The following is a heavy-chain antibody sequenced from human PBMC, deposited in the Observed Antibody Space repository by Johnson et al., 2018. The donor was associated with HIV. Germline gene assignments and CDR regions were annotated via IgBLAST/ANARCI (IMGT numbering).Heavy chain of an antibody. CDR2: ISSSGSTI. J-gene: IGHJ3*02. V-gene: IGHV3-11*04. Sequence: QVKLVESGGGLVKPGGSLRLSCAASGFIFSDYYMSWIRQAPGKGLEWVSYISSSGSTIYYADSVKGRFTISRDNTKNALYVQMNSLRAEDTAVYYCAREGQEFNDDFDIWGQGTMVTVSS. D-gene: IGHD3-10*01. CDR3: AREGQEFNDDFDI. CDR1: GFIFSDYY.